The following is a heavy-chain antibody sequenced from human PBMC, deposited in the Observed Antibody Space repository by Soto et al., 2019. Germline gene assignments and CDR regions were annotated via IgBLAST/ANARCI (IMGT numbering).Heavy chain of an antibody. D-gene: IGHD2-15*01. CDR2: MNPNSGNT. CDR3: AGGFKYVDHSRWSDP. J-gene: IGHJ5*02. CDR1: GYTFTSYD. V-gene: IGHV1-8*01. Sequence: QVQLVQSGAEVKKPGASVKVSCKASGYTFTSYDINWVRQATGQGFEYLGGMNPNSGNTGYVKKLQARVTVTRDTAIGTADMGLSGLGSGATCVYYCAGGFKYVDHSRWSDPWGPGTLVTVS.